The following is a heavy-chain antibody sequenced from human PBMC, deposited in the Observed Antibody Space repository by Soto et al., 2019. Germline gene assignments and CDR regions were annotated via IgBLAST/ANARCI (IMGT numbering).Heavy chain of an antibody. V-gene: IGHV1-3*01. J-gene: IGHJ5*02. CDR2: INAGNGNT. Sequence: QVQLVQSGAEVKKPGASVKVSCKASGYTFTSYAMHWVRQAPGQRLEWMGWINAGNGNTKYSQKFQGRVTITRDTSASTAYMELSSLRSEDTAVYYCARAVCSGGSCSFVLWFDPWGQGTLVTVSS. CDR3: ARAVCSGGSCSFVLWFDP. D-gene: IGHD2-15*01. CDR1: GYTFTSYA.